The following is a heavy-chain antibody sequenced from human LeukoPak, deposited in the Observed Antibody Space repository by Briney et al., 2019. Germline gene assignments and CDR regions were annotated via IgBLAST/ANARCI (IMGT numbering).Heavy chain of an antibody. CDR2: ITSKTDGGTT. CDR1: GFTFSNAW. CDR3: STDRHTAIDY. J-gene: IGHJ4*02. Sequence: PGGSLRLSCAASGFTFSNAWMSCVRQSPGKGVEWVGRITSKTDGGTTDYAAPVKDRFTISRDDSKNTLYLQMNSQKTEDRAMYYCSTDRHTAIDYWGQGTLVTVSS. V-gene: IGHV3-15*01. D-gene: IGHD5-18*01.